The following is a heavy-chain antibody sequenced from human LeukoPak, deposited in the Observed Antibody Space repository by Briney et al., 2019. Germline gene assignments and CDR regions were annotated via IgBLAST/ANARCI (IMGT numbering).Heavy chain of an antibody. CDR2: INPSGGST. CDR1: GYTFTSYY. V-gene: IGHV1-46*01. J-gene: IGHJ5*02. D-gene: IGHD3-3*02. CDR3: ARFLAGRWFDP. Sequence: ASVKVSCKASGYTFTSYYMHWVRQAPGQGLEWMGIINPSGGSTSYAQKFQGRVTMTRDTSTNTVYMELSSLRSEDTAVYYCARFLAGRWFDPWGQGTLVTVSS.